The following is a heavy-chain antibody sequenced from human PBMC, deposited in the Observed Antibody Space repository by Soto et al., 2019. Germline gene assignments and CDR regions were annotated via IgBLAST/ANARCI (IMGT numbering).Heavy chain of an antibody. CDR2: IWYDGSNK. D-gene: IGHD2-15*01. CDR1: GFTFSSYA. CDR3: ARDYSGGSSAPDY. Sequence: PGGSLRLSCAASGFTFSSYAMSWVRQAPGKGLEWVAVIWYDGSNKYYADSVKGRFTISRDNSKNTLYLQMNSLRADDTAVYYCARDYSGGSSAPDYWGQGTLVTVSS. J-gene: IGHJ4*02. V-gene: IGHV3-33*08.